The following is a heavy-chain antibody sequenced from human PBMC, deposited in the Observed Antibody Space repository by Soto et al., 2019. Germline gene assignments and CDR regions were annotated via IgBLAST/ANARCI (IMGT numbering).Heavy chain of an antibody. CDR1: GGCISSYY. D-gene: IGHD4-17*01. CDR3: ARDGDYAGGFDY. CDR2: IYTSGST. J-gene: IGHJ4*02. Sequence: EALSLTCTGSGGCISSYYWSWIRQPAGKGLEWIGRIYTSGSTNYNPSLKSRVTMSVDTSKNQFSLNLSSVTAADTAVYYCARDGDYAGGFDYWGQGTLVTVSS. V-gene: IGHV4-4*07.